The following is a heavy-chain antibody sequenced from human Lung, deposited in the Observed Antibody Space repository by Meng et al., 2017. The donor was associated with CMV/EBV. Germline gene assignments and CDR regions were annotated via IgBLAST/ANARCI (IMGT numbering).Heavy chain of an antibody. J-gene: IGHJ4*02. CDR2: IYHSGST. CDR3: ARARFDY. CDR1: GYSISSGYY. V-gene: IGHV4-38-2*02. Sequence: SETLSLTCTVSGYSISSGYYWGWVRQPPGKGLEWIGSIYHSGSTYYNPSLKSRVTISVDTSKTQFSLKLSSVTAADTAVYYCARARFDYWGQGTLVTVSS.